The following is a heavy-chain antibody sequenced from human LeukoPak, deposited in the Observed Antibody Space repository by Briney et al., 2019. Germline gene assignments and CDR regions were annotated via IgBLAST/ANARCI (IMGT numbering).Heavy chain of an antibody. V-gene: IGHV3-48*03. J-gene: IGHJ6*03. Sequence: GGSLRLSCAASGFTFSSYEMNWVRQAPGKGLEWVSYISSSGSTIYYADSVKGRFTISRDNAKNSLYLQMNSLRSEDTAMYYCARSRVVTLFPPYYMDVWGKGTTVTVSS. CDR1: GFTFSSYE. CDR3: ARSRVVTLFPPYYMDV. D-gene: IGHD4-23*01. CDR2: ISSSGSTI.